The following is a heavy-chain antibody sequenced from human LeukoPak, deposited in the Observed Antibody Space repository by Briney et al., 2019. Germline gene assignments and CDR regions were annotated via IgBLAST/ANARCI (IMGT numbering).Heavy chain of an antibody. Sequence: ASVKVSCKASGYIFTSYGISWVRQAPGQGLEWMGWISAYNGNTNYAQKLQGRVTMTTDTSTSTAYMELRSLRSEDTAVYYCARAFLTGSSGWFDYWGQGTLVTVSS. CDR1: GYIFTSYG. CDR2: ISAYNGNT. CDR3: ARAFLTGSSGWFDY. J-gene: IGHJ4*02. V-gene: IGHV1-18*01. D-gene: IGHD3-22*01.